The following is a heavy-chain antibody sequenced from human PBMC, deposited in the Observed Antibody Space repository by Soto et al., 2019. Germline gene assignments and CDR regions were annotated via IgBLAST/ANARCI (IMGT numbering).Heavy chain of an antibody. CDR3: GKSPDFFFCCADS. CDR1: GFPSGQFG. J-gene: IGHJ5*01. V-gene: IGHV3-30*18. Sequence: PGGSRRVSFAASGFPSGQFGMLWLRQAPGKGLEWVAVISHDGSDKFYADSVKARFTISRDNSKNTLYLQMSGLRGEDTAVYYCGKSPDFFFCCADS. CDR2: ISHDGSDK. D-gene: IGHD3-3*01.